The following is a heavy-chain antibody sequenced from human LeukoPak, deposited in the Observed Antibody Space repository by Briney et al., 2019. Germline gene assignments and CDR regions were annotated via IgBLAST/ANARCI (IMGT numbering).Heavy chain of an antibody. J-gene: IGHJ3*02. V-gene: IGHV3-21*01. CDR3: AGYYDSSGYYQFGAFDI. D-gene: IGHD3-22*01. CDR1: GLTFSSHW. Sequence: GGSLRLSCAASGLTFSSHWMHWVRQAPGKGLEWVSSISSSSSYIYYADSVKGRFTISRDNAKNSLYLQMNSLRAEDTAVYYCAGYYDSSGYYQFGAFDIWGQGTMVTVSS. CDR2: ISSSSSYI.